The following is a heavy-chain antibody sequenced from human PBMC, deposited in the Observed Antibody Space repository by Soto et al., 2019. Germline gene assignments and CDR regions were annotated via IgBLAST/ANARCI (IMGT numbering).Heavy chain of an antibody. D-gene: IGHD1-1*01. CDR2: IYYSGST. Sequence: SETLSLTCTVSGGSISSYYWSWIRQPPGKGLEWIGYIYYSGSTNYNPSLKSRVTISVDTSKNQFSPKLSSVTAADTAVYYCARLIRPSLPPDDGGQGTLVTVS. CDR3: ARLIRPSLPPDD. J-gene: IGHJ4*02. CDR1: GGSISSYY. V-gene: IGHV4-59*01.